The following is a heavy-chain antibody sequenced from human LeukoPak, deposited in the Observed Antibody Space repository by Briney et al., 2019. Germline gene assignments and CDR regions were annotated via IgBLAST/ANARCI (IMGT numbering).Heavy chain of an antibody. J-gene: IGHJ6*02. CDR3: ARSPMIVVVITSPIYYYYGMDV. Sequence: SETLSLTCSVSGASMSSYYWSWIRQPPGKGLEWIGNIYYSGSTNYNPSLKSRVTISVDTSKNQFSLKLNSVTAADTAVYYCARSPMIVVVITSPIYYYYGMDVWGQGTTVTVSS. V-gene: IGHV4-59*08. D-gene: IGHD3-22*01. CDR1: GASMSSYY. CDR2: IYYSGST.